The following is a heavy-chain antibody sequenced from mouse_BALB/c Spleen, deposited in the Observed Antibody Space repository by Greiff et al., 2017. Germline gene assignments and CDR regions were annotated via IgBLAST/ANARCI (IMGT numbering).Heavy chain of an antibody. CDR1: GFTFSSFG. Sequence: VQLKESGGGLVQPGGSRKLSCAASGFTFSSFGMHWVRQAPEKGLEWVAYISSGSSTIYYADTVKGRFTISRDNPKNTLFLQMTSLRSEDTAMYYCARGGYGNPMDYWGQGTSVTVSS. J-gene: IGHJ4*01. CDR3: ARGGYGNPMDY. D-gene: IGHD2-1*01. CDR2: ISSGSSTI. V-gene: IGHV5-17*02.